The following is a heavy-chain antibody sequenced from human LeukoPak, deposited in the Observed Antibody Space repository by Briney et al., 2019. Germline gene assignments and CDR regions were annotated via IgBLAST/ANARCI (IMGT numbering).Heavy chain of an antibody. CDR2: ISYDGSNK. V-gene: IGHV3-30-3*01. D-gene: IGHD3-16*01. CDR1: GFTFSSSA. Sequence: GRSLRLACAASGFTFSSSAMHSVRQAPGKGLEWVAVISYDGSNKYYADSVKGRFTIARDNSKNTLYLQMNSLRAEDTAVYYCARVTIPWAYYYYCGTDVWGQGTTVTVSS. J-gene: IGHJ6*02. CDR3: ARVTIPWAYYYYCGTDV.